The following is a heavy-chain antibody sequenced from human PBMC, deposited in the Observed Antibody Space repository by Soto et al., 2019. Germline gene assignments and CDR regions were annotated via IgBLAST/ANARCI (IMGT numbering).Heavy chain of an antibody. D-gene: IGHD2-21*01. J-gene: IGHJ6*02. CDR1: GFTFSSYE. CDR3: ARDRDELVGIFPYYYGMDV. Sequence: GGSLRLSCAASGFTFSSYEMNWVRQAPGKGLEWVSYISSSGRTTYYADSVKGRFTISRDNAKNSLSLQMNSLRADDTAVYYCARDRDELVGIFPYYYGMDVWGQGTTVTVSS. V-gene: IGHV3-48*03. CDR2: ISSSGRTT.